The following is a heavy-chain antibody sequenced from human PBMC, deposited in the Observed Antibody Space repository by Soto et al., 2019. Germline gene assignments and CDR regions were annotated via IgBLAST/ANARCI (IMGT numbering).Heavy chain of an antibody. J-gene: IGHJ6*02. D-gene: IGHD3-22*01. CDR2: INPSGGST. V-gene: IGHV1-46*01. CDR3: ARETGSSGYYPRYYYYGMDV. Sequence: ASVKVSCKASGYTFTSYYMHWVRQAPGKGLEWMGIINPSGGSTSYAQKFQGRVTMTRDTSTSTAYMELRSLRSDDTAVYYCARETGSSGYYPRYYYYGMDVWGQGTTVTVSS. CDR1: GYTFTSYY.